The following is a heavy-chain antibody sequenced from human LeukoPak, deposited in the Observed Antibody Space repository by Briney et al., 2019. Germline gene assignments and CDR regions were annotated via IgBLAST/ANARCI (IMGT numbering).Heavy chain of an antibody. V-gene: IGHV4-59*08. D-gene: IGHD6-13*01. CDR1: GGSITSYY. Sequence: PSETLSLTCTVSGGSITSYYWSWMRQPPGKGLEWIEYIYYSGSTYYNPSLKSRVTISVDTSKNQFSLKLSSVTAADTAVYYCARSWQQLSEIWGQGTLVTVSS. CDR3: ARSWQQLSEI. CDR2: IYYSGST. J-gene: IGHJ3*02.